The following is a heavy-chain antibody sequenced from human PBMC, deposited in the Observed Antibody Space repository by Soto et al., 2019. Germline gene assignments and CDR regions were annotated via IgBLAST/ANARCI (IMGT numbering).Heavy chain of an antibody. CDR3: AADRDDWNAIEY. CDR2: IVVGIGNT. J-gene: IGHJ4*02. CDR1: GFTFTSSA. V-gene: IGHV1-58*01. D-gene: IGHD1-1*01. Sequence: QMQLVQSGPEVKKPGTSVKVSCKPSGFTFTSSAVQWVRQARGQRLEWIGWIVVGIGNTNYAQKFQERVTITRDMSTSTAYMELSSLRSEDTAVYYCAADRDDWNAIEYWGQGTLVTVSS.